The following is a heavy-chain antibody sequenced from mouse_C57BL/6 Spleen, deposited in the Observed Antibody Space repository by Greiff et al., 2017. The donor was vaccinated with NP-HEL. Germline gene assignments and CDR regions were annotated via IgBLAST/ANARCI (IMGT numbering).Heavy chain of an antibody. CDR2: INPSNGGT. CDR3: ARGGIYYYGSSYVGNY. V-gene: IGHV1-53*01. D-gene: IGHD1-1*01. CDR1: GYTFTSYW. J-gene: IGHJ2*01. Sequence: VQLQQSGTELVKPGASVKLSCKASGYTFTSYWMHWVKQRPGQGLEWIGNINPSNGGTNYNEKFKSKATLTVDKSSSTAYMQLSSLTSEDSAVYYCARGGIYYYGSSYVGNYWGHGTTLTVSS.